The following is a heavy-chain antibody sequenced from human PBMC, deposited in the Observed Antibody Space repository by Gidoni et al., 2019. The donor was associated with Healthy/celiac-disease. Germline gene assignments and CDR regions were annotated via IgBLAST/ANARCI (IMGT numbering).Heavy chain of an antibody. V-gene: IGHV1-69*01. J-gene: IGHJ4*02. D-gene: IGHD6-19*01. CDR2: IIPIFGTA. CDR3: ARETPLPYSSGWHD. Sequence: QVQLVQSGAEVKKPGSSVTVSCKASGGTFRSYAMSWVRQAPGQRLEWRGGIIPIFGTANYAQKVQGSVTITADESTSTAYMELGSLRSEDTAVYDCARETPLPYSSGWHDWGQGTLVTVSS. CDR1: GGTFRSYA.